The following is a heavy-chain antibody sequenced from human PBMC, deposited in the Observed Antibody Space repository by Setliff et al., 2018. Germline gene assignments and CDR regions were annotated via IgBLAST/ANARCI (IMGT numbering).Heavy chain of an antibody. CDR3: ARDQGHGITAAGPDF. V-gene: IGHV1-24*01. CDR2: FDPEDEET. CDR1: GYRLIEVS. J-gene: IGHJ4*02. Sequence: ASVKVSCKVSGYRLIEVSMHWVRQAPGKGLEWMGGFDPEDEETIYAQKFQGRVTMTSDSSISTAYMELSGLRSDDTAVYFCARDQGHGITAAGPDFWGQGTLVTVSS. D-gene: IGHD6-13*01.